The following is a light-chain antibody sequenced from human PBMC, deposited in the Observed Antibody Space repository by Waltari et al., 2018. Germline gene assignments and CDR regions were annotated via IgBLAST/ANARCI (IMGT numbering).Light chain of an antibody. CDR2: DVS. J-gene: IGLJ2*01. Sequence: QSALTQPASVSGSPGQSITISCTGTSSDVGGYNYVSWYQQHPGEAPKLMIYDVSNRPSGVSNRFSGFKSANTAARTIAGLQAEDEADYYCSSYTSSSLVFGGGTKLTVL. CDR3: SSYTSSSLV. CDR1: SSDVGGYNY. V-gene: IGLV2-14*03.